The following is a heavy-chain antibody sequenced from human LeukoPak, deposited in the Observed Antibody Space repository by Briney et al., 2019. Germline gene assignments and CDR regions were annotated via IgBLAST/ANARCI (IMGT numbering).Heavy chain of an antibody. CDR1: GFIFSSYG. J-gene: IGHJ6*02. D-gene: IGHD3-3*01. Sequence: GGSLRLSCAASGFIFSSYGMNWVRQAPGKGLEWVSYISYRGSTISYADSVKGRFTISRDNAKNSLYLQMTSLRDEDTAVYYCAREPTIFGVVTPLSYGMDVWGQGTTVTVSS. CDR2: ISYRGSTI. CDR3: AREPTIFGVVTPLSYGMDV. V-gene: IGHV3-48*02.